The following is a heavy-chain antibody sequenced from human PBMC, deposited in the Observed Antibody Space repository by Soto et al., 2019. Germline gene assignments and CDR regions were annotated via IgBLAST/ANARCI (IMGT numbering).Heavy chain of an antibody. D-gene: IGHD4-17*01. V-gene: IGHV3-33*01. CDR1: GFTVNNYA. Sequence: QVQVVESGEGVLEPGRSLRLSCAASGFTVNNYAMHWVRQAPGKGLVWVAVIWSDGSMKYYADSVRGRFTISRETSTNTLYLEMNSLRVEDTALHYCARDLGGEYVAYYYGMDVWGQGTTVTVS. J-gene: IGHJ6*02. CDR2: IWSDGSMK. CDR3: ARDLGGEYVAYYYGMDV.